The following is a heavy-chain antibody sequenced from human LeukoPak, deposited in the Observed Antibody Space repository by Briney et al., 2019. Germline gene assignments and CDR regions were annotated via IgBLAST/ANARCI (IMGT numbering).Heavy chain of an antibody. D-gene: IGHD4-17*01. CDR3: AKLVKERVTTVTKSYYFDY. J-gene: IGHJ4*02. Sequence: PGGSLRLSCAASGFTFSSYAMSWVRQAPGKGLEWVSAISGSGGSTYYADSVKGRLTISRDNSKNTLYLQMNSLRAEDTAVYYCAKLVKERVTTVTKSYYFDYWGQGTLVTVSS. CDR2: ISGSGGST. V-gene: IGHV3-23*01. CDR1: GFTFSSYA.